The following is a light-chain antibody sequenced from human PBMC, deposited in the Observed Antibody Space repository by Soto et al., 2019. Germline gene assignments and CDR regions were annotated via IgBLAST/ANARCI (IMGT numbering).Light chain of an antibody. V-gene: IGKV3-15*01. CDR3: HQYNNWPPLT. J-gene: IGKJ4*01. CDR1: RSVSNS. Sequence: EILMTQSPATLSVSPGARATLSCRASRSVSNSLAWYQQKPGRAPRLLIYGASTRATGIPVRFSGSGSGTEFTLPISSLQSEDFAVYYCHQYNNWPPLTFGGGTKVEIK. CDR2: GAS.